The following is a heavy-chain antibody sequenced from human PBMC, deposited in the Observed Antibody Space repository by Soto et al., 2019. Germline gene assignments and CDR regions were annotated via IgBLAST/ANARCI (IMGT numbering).Heavy chain of an antibody. CDR2: ISSNGGST. V-gene: IGHV3-64D*06. Sequence: SSASGFTVRISAVHWFRQAPGTGLEYVSAISSNGGSTYYADSVKGRFTISRDNSKNTLYLQMSSLRAEDTAVYYCVKDLGADFWSGYYLAHWGQGTLV. J-gene: IGHJ4*02. CDR1: GFTVRISA. D-gene: IGHD3-3*01. CDR3: VKDLGADFWSGYYLAH.